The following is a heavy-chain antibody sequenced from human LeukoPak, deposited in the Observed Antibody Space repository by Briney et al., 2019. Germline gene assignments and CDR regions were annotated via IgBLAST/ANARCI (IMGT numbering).Heavy chain of an antibody. D-gene: IGHD5-24*01. V-gene: IGHV3-48*03. J-gene: IGHJ4*02. CDR3: ARYARWPRGREAYYFDY. CDR1: GFTFSSYE. Sequence: GGSLRLSCAASGFTFSSYEMNWVRQAPGKGLEWVSYISRSGSTIYYADSVKGRFTISRDNAKNSLYLQMNSLRAEDTAVYYCARYARWPRGREAYYFDYWGQGTLVTVSS. CDR2: ISRSGSTI.